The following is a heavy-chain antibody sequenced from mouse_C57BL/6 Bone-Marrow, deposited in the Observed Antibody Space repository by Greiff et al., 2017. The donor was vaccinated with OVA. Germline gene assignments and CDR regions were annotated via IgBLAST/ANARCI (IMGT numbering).Heavy chain of an antibody. Sequence: EVKLMESGPGLVKPSQSLSLTCSVTGYSITSGYYWNWIRQFPGNKLEWMGYISYDGSNNYNPSLKNRISITRDTSKNQFFLKLNSVTTEDTATYYCAYLGGAMDYWGQGTSVTVSS. J-gene: IGHJ4*01. CDR3: AYLGGAMDY. V-gene: IGHV3-6*01. CDR1: GYSITSGYY. D-gene: IGHD4-1*01. CDR2: ISYDGSN.